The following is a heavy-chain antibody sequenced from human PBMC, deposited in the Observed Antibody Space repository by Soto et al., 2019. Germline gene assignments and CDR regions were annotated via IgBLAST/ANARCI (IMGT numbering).Heavy chain of an antibody. CDR3: ARSGSGSGWL. V-gene: IGHV4-61*01. J-gene: IGHJ4*02. D-gene: IGHD6-19*01. Sequence: QVQLQESGPGLVKPSETLSLTCTVSGGSVSSGRFYWSWIRQPPGKGLEWIGYIYYGGSTKYNSSLRSRVTISVDTSKNQFSLKLTSVTAADTAVYYCARSGSGSGWLGGQGTLVTVSS. CDR1: GGSVSSGRFY. CDR2: IYYGGST.